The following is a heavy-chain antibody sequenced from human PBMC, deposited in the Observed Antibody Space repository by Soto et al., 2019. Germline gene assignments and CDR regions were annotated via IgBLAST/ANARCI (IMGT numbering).Heavy chain of an antibody. Sequence: EVQLVESGGGLVQPGGSLRLSCVASGFTFSSYYMSWVRQAPGKGLEWVAKINQDGSEIYYVDSVKGRFTISRDNAKNSLQMQRNSLRVEDAAVYYCTRQGGATTLVDYWGQGTLVTVSS. CDR3: TRQGGATTLVDY. V-gene: IGHV3-7*01. CDR1: GFTFSSYY. D-gene: IGHD1-26*01. CDR2: INQDGSEI. J-gene: IGHJ4*02.